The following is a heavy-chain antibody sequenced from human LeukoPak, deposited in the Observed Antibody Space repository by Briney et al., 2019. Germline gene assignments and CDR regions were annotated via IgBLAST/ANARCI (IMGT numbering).Heavy chain of an antibody. J-gene: IGHJ4*02. CDR1: GGSISSSNW. CDR3: ARLGYSSSWSPIDF. D-gene: IGHD6-13*01. CDR2: IYHSGST. V-gene: IGHV4-4*02. Sequence: SETLSLTCAVSGGSISSSNWWSWVRQPPGKGLEWIGEIYHSGSTNYNPSLKSRVTISVDTSKNQFSLNLSSVTAADTAVYYCARLGYSSSWSPIDFWGQGTLVTVSS.